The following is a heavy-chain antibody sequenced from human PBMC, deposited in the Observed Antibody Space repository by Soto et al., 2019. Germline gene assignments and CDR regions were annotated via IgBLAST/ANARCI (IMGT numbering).Heavy chain of an antibody. J-gene: IGHJ4*02. D-gene: IGHD1-7*01. CDR2: ISGSGGNT. CDR1: GFTFSSYA. V-gene: IGHV3-23*01. CDR3: AKDPTGTTRNFAY. Sequence: GGSLRLSCAASGFTFSSYAMSWVRQAPGKGLEWVSAISGSGGNTYYADSVKGRFTISRDNSKNTLFLQMNNLRAEDTALYYCAKDPTGTTRNFAYWGQGTLVTVSS.